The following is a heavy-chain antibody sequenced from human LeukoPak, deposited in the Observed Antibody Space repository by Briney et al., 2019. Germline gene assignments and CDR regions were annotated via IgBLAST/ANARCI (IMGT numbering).Heavy chain of an antibody. CDR2: INPNSGGT. CDR1: GYTFTGYY. D-gene: IGHD3-9*01. V-gene: IGHV1-2*02. CDR3: ARAAAGSYYDILTGYYTG. Sequence: ASVKVSCKASGYTFTGYYMQWVRQAPGQGLEWMGWINPNSGGTNYAQKFQGRVTMTRDTSISTAYMELSRLRSDDTAVYYCARAAAGSYYDILTGYYTGWGQGTLVTVSS. J-gene: IGHJ4*02.